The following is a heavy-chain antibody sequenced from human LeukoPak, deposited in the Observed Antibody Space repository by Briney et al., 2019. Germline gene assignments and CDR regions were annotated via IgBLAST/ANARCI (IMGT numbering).Heavy chain of an antibody. Sequence: SVKVSCKASVGTFSSYAISLVRQAPGQGLEWMGRIIPILGIANYAQKFQGRVTITADKSTSTAYMELSSLRSEDTAVYYCASEAMGSGTGGRPYYFDYWGQGTLVTVSS. CDR2: IIPILGIA. CDR3: ASEAMGSGTGGRPYYFDY. D-gene: IGHD5-18*01. J-gene: IGHJ4*02. V-gene: IGHV1-69*04. CDR1: VGTFSSYA.